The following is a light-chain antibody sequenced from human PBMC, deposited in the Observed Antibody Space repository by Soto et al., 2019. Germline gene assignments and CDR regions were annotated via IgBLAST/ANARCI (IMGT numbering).Light chain of an antibody. J-gene: IGLJ2*01. Sequence: SALTQPASVSGSPGQSITISCTGTSSDVGGYDYVSWYQHHPGKAPKLILYDASNRPSGISDRFSGSKSGNTASLTISDLQAEDEADYYCSSYTNTNTRVFGGGTKLTVL. V-gene: IGLV2-14*03. CDR1: SSDVGGYDY. CDR2: DAS. CDR3: SSYTNTNTRV.